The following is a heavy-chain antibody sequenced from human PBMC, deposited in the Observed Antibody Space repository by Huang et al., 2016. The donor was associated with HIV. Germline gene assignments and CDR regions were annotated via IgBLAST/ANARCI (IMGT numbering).Heavy chain of an antibody. CDR2: LYDSGST. CDR3: ARHLWDDNNASDL. D-gene: IGHD3-3*02. V-gene: IGHV4-30-4*08. Sequence: QVQLQESGPGLVKPSQTLSLTCRVSGGSISSGGFYWSWIRQPPGKGLEWIGYLYDSGSTYYNPSLKSRVTISVDTSKNQFSLKLSSVTVADTAVYFCARHLWDDNNASDLWGQGTVVTVSS. J-gene: IGHJ3*01. CDR1: GGSISSGGFY.